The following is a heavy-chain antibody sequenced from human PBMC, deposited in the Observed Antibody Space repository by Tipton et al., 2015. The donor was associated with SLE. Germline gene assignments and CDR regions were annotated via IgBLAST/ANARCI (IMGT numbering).Heavy chain of an antibody. CDR3: ASGVEGGGFDY. V-gene: IGHV4-34*01. D-gene: IGHD1-1*01. CDR1: GGSFRGYY. J-gene: IGHJ4*02. Sequence: TLSLTCAVYGGSFRGYYWSWIRQPPGKGLEWIGETNHSGSTNYNPSLKSRVTISVDTSKNQFSLKLSSVTAADTAVYYCASGVEGGGFDYWGQETLVTVSS. CDR2: TNHSGST.